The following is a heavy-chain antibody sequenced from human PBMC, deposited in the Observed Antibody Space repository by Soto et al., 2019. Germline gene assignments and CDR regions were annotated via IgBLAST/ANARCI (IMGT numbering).Heavy chain of an antibody. J-gene: IGHJ4*02. CDR3: ARDPSFGALDY. D-gene: IGHD3-10*01. Sequence: EVQLWESGGGLVQPGGSLTLSCAATGFTFSTYGMSWVRQAPGKGLEWVANMNPDGSERHYVDSVKGRFTISRDNAKNLLFLHMNSLRVEDTAVYYCARDPSFGALDYWGQGALVTVSS. CDR1: GFTFSTYG. V-gene: IGHV3-7*01. CDR2: MNPDGSER.